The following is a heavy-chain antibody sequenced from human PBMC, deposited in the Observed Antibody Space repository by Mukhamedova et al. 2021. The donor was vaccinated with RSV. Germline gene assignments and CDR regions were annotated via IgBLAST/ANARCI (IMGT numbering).Heavy chain of an antibody. CDR2: INQDGNEK. CDR3: ASISY. V-gene: IGHV3-7*01. Sequence: GLEWVAKINQDGNEKNYVDSVKGRFTISRDNAKNSVYLQMDSLRVEDTAVYYCASISYWGLGTLVTVSS. J-gene: IGHJ4*02. D-gene: IGHD3-3*02.